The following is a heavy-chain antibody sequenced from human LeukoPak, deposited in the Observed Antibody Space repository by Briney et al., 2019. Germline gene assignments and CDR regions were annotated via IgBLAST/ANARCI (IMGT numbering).Heavy chain of an antibody. V-gene: IGHV3-33*01. Sequence: GGSLRLSCAASGFTFSGYGMHWVRQAPGKGLEWVAVIWYDGSNDDYADSVKGRFTISRDNSKNTLYLQMSSLRAEDTAVYYCARYDFWSGSSDYWGQGTLVTVSS. CDR1: GFTFSGYG. D-gene: IGHD3-3*01. CDR3: ARYDFWSGSSDY. J-gene: IGHJ4*02. CDR2: IWYDGSND.